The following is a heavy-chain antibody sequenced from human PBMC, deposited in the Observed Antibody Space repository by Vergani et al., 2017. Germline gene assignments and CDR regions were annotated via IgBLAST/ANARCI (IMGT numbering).Heavy chain of an antibody. D-gene: IGHD5-18*01. V-gene: IGHV3-23*01. J-gene: IGHJ4*02. CDR1: GFTFCSYA. CDR3: AKIWAMVTRGYFDY. CDR2: IIGSGGST. Sequence: EVQLLESGGGLVQPGGSLRPSFAASGFTFCSYAMSWVRQAPGKGLEWVPAIIGSGGSTYYADSVKGRFTISRDNSKNTLYLQMNSLRAEDTAVYYCAKIWAMVTRGYFDYWGQGTLVTVSS.